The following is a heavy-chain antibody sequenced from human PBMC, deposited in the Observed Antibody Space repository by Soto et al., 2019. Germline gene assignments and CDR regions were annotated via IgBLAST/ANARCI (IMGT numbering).Heavy chain of an antibody. CDR2: ISSSGSTI. V-gene: IGHV3-48*03. J-gene: IGHJ3*02. CDR1: GFPFSSYE. D-gene: IGHD3-22*01. Sequence: PGVSLRLSCAASGFPFSSYEMNCVRQAPGKGLEWVSYISSSGSTIYYADSVKGRFTISRDNAKNSLYLQMNSLRAEDTAVYYCARDTYDSSGYYYFAFDIWGQGTMVTVSS. CDR3: ARDTYDSSGYYYFAFDI.